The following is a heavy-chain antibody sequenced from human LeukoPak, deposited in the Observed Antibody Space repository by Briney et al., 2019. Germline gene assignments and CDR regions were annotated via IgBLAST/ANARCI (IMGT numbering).Heavy chain of an antibody. D-gene: IGHD5-18*01. Sequence: GGSLRLSCAASGFTFSSNDMSWVRQAPGRGLEWVSGISGSGGSTYYADSVKGRFTISRDNSKNTLYLQMNSLRAEDTAVYYCAIGGYSYGYSPKYSDYWGQGTLVTVSS. V-gene: IGHV3-23*01. CDR3: AIGGYSYGYSPKYSDY. J-gene: IGHJ4*02. CDR1: GFTFSSND. CDR2: ISGSGGST.